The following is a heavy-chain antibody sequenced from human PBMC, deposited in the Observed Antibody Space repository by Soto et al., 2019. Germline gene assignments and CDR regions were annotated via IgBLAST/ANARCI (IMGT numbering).Heavy chain of an antibody. D-gene: IGHD2-21*02. J-gene: IGHJ6*02. V-gene: IGHV3-33*01. CDR2: IWYDGSNK. CDR3: ARDGEYCGGDCYSAYYYYGMTS. CDR1: GFTFSSYG. Sequence: QVQLVESGGGVVQPGRSLRLSCAASGFTFSSYGMHWVRQAPGKGLEWVAVIWYDGSNKYYADSVKGRFTISRDNSKNTLYLQMNSLRAEDTAVYYCARDGEYCGGDCYSAYYYYGMTSGAKGPRSPSP.